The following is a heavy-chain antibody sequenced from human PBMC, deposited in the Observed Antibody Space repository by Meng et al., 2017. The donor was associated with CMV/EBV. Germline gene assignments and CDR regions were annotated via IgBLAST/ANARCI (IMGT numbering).Heavy chain of an antibody. CDR1: GGTFSSYA. CDR2: IIPIFGTA. J-gene: IGHJ4*02. Sequence: SVKVSCKASGGTFSSYAISWVRQAPGQGLEWMGGIIPIFGTANYAQKFQGRVTITTDESTSTAYMELSSLRSEDTAVYYCARGYCSSTSCYNAFDIWGQGTLVTVSS. CDR3: ARGYCSSTSCYNAFDI. D-gene: IGHD2-2*02. V-gene: IGHV1-69*05.